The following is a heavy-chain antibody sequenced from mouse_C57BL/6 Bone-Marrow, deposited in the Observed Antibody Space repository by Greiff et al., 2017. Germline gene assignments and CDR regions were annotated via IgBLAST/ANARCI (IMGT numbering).Heavy chain of an antibody. Sequence: QVQLQQPGAELVMPGASVKLSCKASGYTFTSYWMHWVKQRPGQGLEWIGEIDPSDSYTNYNQKFKGKSTLTVDKSSSTAYMQLSSLTSEDSAVYYCAREDYYGRYYAMDYWGQGTSVTVSS. CDR2: IDPSDSYT. J-gene: IGHJ4*01. CDR3: AREDYYGRYYAMDY. CDR1: GYTFTSYW. V-gene: IGHV1-69*01. D-gene: IGHD1-1*01.